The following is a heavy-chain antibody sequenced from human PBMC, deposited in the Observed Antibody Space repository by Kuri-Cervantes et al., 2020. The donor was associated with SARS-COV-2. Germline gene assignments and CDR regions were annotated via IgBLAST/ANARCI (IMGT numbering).Heavy chain of an antibody. Sequence: GESLKISCAASGFTFDDYGMSWVRQAPGKGLEWVSGINWNGGSTGYADSVKGRFTISRDNAKNSLYLQVNALRAEDTAVYYCARSQWLVIDVFDVWGQGTMVTVSS. CDR1: GFTFDDYG. V-gene: IGHV3-20*04. D-gene: IGHD6-19*01. CDR2: INWNGGST. CDR3: ARSQWLVIDVFDV. J-gene: IGHJ3*01.